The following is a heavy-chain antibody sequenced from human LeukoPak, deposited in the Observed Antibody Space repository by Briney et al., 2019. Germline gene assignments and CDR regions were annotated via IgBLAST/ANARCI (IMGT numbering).Heavy chain of an antibody. J-gene: IGHJ4*02. D-gene: IGHD3-22*01. CDR3: ARVLRGYDSSGSPVGFGY. CDR2: IYSGGST. V-gene: IGHV3-53*01. Sequence: GGSLRLSCAASGFTVSSNYMSWVRQAPGKGLEWVSVIYSGGSTYYADSVKGRFTISRDNSKNTLYLQMNSLRAEDTAVYYCARVLRGYDSSGSPVGFGYWGQGTLVTVSS. CDR1: GFTVSSNY.